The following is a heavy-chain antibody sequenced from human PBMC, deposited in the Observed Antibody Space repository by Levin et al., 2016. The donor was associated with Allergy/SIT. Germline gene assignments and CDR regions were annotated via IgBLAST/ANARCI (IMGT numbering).Heavy chain of an antibody. Sequence: SETLSLTCTVSGGSIRPSNWWIWVRQFPGKGLEWIGEIYQTGSTNYNPSLKSRVSMSVDKSKNQFYLQLTSLTAADTAVYYCASRYSWNHFDYWGQGILVTVSS. V-gene: IGHV4-4*02. CDR3: ASRYSWNHFDY. CDR1: GGSIRPSNW. D-gene: IGHD1-1*01. CDR2: IYQTGST. J-gene: IGHJ4*02.